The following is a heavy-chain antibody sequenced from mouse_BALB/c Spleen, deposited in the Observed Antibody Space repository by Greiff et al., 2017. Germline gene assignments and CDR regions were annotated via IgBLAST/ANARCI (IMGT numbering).Heavy chain of an antibody. V-gene: IGHV5-4*02. J-gene: IGHJ3*01. D-gene: IGHD2-3*01. CDR3: ARDDGYVFAY. CDR1: GFTFSDYY. CDR2: ISDGGSYT. Sequence: EVKLMESGGGLVKPGGSLKLSCAASGFTFSDYYMYWVRQTPEKRLEWVATISDGGSYTYYPDSVKGRFTISRDNAKNNLYLQMSSLKSEDTAMYYCARDDGYVFAYWGQGTLVTVSA.